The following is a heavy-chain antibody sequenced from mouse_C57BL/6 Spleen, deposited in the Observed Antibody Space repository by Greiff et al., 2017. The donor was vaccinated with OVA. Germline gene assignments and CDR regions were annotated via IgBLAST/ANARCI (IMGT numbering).Heavy chain of an antibody. V-gene: IGHV5-17*01. CDR3: ARGAAQATGFAY. Sequence: EVQLVESGGGLVKPGGSLKLSCAASGFTFSDYGMHWVRQAPAKGLEWVAYISSGSSTISYADTVKGRFTISRDNAKNTRFLLMTSLRSEDTAMDYCARGAAQATGFAYWGQGTLVTVSA. D-gene: IGHD3-2*02. J-gene: IGHJ3*01. CDR1: GFTFSDYG. CDR2: ISSGSSTI.